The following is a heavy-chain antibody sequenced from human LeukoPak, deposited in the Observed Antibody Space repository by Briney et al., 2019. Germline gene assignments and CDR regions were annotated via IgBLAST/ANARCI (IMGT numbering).Heavy chain of an antibody. V-gene: IGHV4-61*02. CDR1: GGSISSGSYY. CDR3: ARGPMVPPHSWFDP. CDR2: IYTSGST. Sequence: PSETLSLTCTVSGGSISSGSYYWSWIRQPAGKGLEWIGRIYTSGSTNYNPSLKSRVTISVDTSKNQFSLKLSSVTAADTAVYYCARGPMVPPHSWFDPWGQGTLVTVSS. D-gene: IGHD3-10*01. J-gene: IGHJ5*02.